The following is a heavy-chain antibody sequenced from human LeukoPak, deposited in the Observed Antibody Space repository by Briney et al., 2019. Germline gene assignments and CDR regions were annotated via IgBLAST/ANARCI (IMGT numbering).Heavy chain of an antibody. J-gene: IGHJ4*02. Sequence: TSETLSLTCTVSGGSVSSSTYYWGWIRQPPGKGLEWIGSIYYSGSTYYNPSLKSRVTISVDTSKNQFSLKLSSVTAADTAVYYCARDPRRVYYYDSSGYQHYDYWGQGTLVTVSS. CDR1: GGSVSSSTYY. D-gene: IGHD3-22*01. CDR2: IYYSGST. CDR3: ARDPRRVYYYDSSGYQHYDY. V-gene: IGHV4-39*07.